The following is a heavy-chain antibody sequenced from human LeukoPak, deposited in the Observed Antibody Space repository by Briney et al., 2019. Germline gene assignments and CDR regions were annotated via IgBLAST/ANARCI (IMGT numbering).Heavy chain of an antibody. V-gene: IGHV3-48*01. CDR1: GFTFSSYS. J-gene: IGHJ4*02. CDR3: ARVYTTSSSWYGDFDY. D-gene: IGHD6-13*01. Sequence: RPGGSLRLSCAASGFTFSSYSMNWVRQAPGKGLEWVSYISSSGSTIYYADSVKGRFTISRDNAKNSLYLQMNSLRAEDTAVYYCARVYTTSSSWYGDFDYWGQGTLVTVSS. CDR2: ISSSGSTI.